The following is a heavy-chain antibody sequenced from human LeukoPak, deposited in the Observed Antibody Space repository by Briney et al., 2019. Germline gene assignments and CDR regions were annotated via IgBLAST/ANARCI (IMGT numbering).Heavy chain of an antibody. Sequence: SVKVSCKASGGTFSSYAISWVRQAPGQGLEWMGGIIPIFGTANYAQKFQGRVTITADEPTSTAYMELSSLRSEDTAVYYCASLMYYYDSSGYSVQFDPWGQGTLVTVSS. CDR2: IIPIFGTA. CDR1: GGTFSSYA. V-gene: IGHV1-69*13. D-gene: IGHD3-22*01. CDR3: ASLMYYYDSSGYSVQFDP. J-gene: IGHJ5*02.